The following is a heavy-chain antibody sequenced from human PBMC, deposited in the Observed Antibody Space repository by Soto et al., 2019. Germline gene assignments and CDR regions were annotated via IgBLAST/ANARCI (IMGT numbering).Heavy chain of an antibody. V-gene: IGHV1-69*06. J-gene: IGHJ4*02. D-gene: IGHD6-13*01. CDR3: ARDLDGSRRLDY. Sequence: QVQLVQSGAEVKKPGSSVNVSCKASGGTFSSYPISWVRHAPGQGLEWMGWILPIFGTVNYAQKFQGRVTITADRSTSTAYMDLSSLRSEDTAVYYCARDLDGSRRLDYWGQGTLVTVSS. CDR1: GGTFSSYP. CDR2: ILPIFGTV.